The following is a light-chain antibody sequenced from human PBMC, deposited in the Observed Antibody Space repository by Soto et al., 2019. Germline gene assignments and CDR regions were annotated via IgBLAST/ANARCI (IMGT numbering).Light chain of an antibody. Sequence: ALTQPASVSGSPGQSITISCTGNSSDVGGYNYVSWYQQHPGKAPKLLIYDVSNRPSGVSNRFSGSKSGNTASLTISGLQAEDESDYYCSSYTSSSPLFGGGTKVTVL. V-gene: IGLV2-14*01. CDR2: DVS. CDR3: SSYTSSSPL. J-gene: IGLJ2*01. CDR1: SSDVGGYNY.